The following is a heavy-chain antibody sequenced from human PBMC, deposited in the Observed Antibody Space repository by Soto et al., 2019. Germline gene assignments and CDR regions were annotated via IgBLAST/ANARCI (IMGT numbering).Heavy chain of an antibody. Sequence: ASVKVSCKASGYTFTGYYMHWVRQAPGQGLEWMGWINPNSGGTNYAQKFQGWVTMTRDTSISTAYMELSRLRSDDTAVYYCARDGGGDIVVVPAATGAQGYYYYGMDVWGQGTTVTVSS. CDR2: INPNSGGT. J-gene: IGHJ6*02. CDR3: ARDGGGDIVVVPAATGAQGYYYYGMDV. D-gene: IGHD2-2*01. CDR1: GYTFTGYY. V-gene: IGHV1-2*04.